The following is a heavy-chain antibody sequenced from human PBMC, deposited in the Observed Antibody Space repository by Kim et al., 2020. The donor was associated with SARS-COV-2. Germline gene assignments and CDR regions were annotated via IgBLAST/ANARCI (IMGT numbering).Heavy chain of an antibody. CDR1: ELAFSNYW. D-gene: IGHD3-9*01. J-gene: IGHJ5*02. CDR3: ARRLTGYWNWLDP. CDR2: IKQDGSEK. V-gene: IGHV3-7*03. Sequence: GGSLRLSCAASELAFSNYWMSWVRQAPGKGLEWVANIKQDGSEKFYVDSVKGRFTISRDNARNSLYLQMDSLRAEDSAVYYCARRLTGYWNWLDPWGQGTLVTVSS.